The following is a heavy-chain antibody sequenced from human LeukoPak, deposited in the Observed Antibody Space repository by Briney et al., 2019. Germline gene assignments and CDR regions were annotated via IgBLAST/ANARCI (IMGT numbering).Heavy chain of an antibody. J-gene: IGHJ5*02. D-gene: IGHD5-18*01. Sequence: GGSLRLSCAASGFTFSSYAMSWVRQAPGKGLEWVSAISGSGGSTYYADSVKGRFTISRDNSKNTLYLQMNSLRAEDTAVYYCAKGGYSYGSGQNWFDPWGQETLVTVSS. V-gene: IGHV3-23*01. CDR1: GFTFSSYA. CDR3: AKGGYSYGSGQNWFDP. CDR2: ISGSGGST.